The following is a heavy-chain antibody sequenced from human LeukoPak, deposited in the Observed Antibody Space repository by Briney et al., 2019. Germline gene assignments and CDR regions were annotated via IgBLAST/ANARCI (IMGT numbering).Heavy chain of an antibody. D-gene: IGHD3-22*01. CDR3: AKDKNSDSSGYYYGGYFDY. CDR2: INSDGSST. J-gene: IGHJ4*02. V-gene: IGHV3-74*01. Sequence: PGGSLRLSCAASGFTFSSYWMHWVRQAPGKGLVWVSRINSDGSSTSYADSVKGRFTISRDNAKNTLYLQMNSLRAEDTAVYYCAKDKNSDSSGYYYGGYFDYWGQGTLVTVSS. CDR1: GFTFSSYW.